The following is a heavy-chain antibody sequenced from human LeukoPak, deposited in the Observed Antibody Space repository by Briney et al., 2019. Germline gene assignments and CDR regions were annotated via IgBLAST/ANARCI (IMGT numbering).Heavy chain of an antibody. CDR1: GFTFSSYE. J-gene: IGHJ4*02. Sequence: PGGSLRLSCAASGFTFSSYEMNWVRQAPGKGLEWVSYISSSGRTIYYADSAKGRFTISRDNAKNSLYLQMNSLRAEDTAVYYCARDFHVRNYDIGGYSYWGQGTLVTVSS. CDR2: ISSSGRTI. V-gene: IGHV3-48*03. CDR3: ARDFHVRNYDIGGYSY. D-gene: IGHD3-22*01.